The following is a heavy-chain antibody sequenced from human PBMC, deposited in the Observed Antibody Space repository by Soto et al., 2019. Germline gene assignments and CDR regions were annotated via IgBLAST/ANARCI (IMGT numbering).Heavy chain of an antibody. V-gene: IGHV1-2*02. D-gene: IGHD6-13*01. Sequence: ASVKVSCKASGYTFTGYYMHWVRQAPGQGLEWMGWINPNSGGTNYAQKFQGRVTMTRDTSISTAYMELSRLRSDDTAVYYCARERSSSWEYYYYYGMDVWGQGTTVTVYS. J-gene: IGHJ6*02. CDR2: INPNSGGT. CDR1: GYTFTGYY. CDR3: ARERSSSWEYYYYYGMDV.